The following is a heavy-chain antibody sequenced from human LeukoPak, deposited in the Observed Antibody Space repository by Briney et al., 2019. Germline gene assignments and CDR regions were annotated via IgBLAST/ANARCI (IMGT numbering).Heavy chain of an antibody. Sequence: PGGSLRLSCAASGFTFSDYYMTWIRQAPGKGLEWVSYISRSGNTIYYADSLKGRFTISRDNAKTSLYLQMNSLRAEDTAVYYCARDSWGDSVVDLNWFDPWGQGTLVTVSS. D-gene: IGHD2-21*01. CDR3: ARDSWGDSVVDLNWFDP. J-gene: IGHJ5*02. CDR1: GFTFSDYY. CDR2: ISRSGNTI. V-gene: IGHV3-11*01.